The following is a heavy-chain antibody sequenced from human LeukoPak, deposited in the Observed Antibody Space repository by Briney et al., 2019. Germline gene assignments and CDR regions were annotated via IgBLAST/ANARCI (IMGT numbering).Heavy chain of an antibody. V-gene: IGHV4-59*01. D-gene: IGHD1-26*01. Sequence: SETLSLTCTVSGGSISSYYWSWIRQPPGKGLEWIGYMYYSGSTNYNPSLKSQITISVDTSKNQFSLKLSSVTAANTAVYYCAALGRGSYGWFDPWGQGTLVTVSS. CDR3: AALGRGSYGWFDP. J-gene: IGHJ5*02. CDR1: GGSISSYY. CDR2: MYYSGST.